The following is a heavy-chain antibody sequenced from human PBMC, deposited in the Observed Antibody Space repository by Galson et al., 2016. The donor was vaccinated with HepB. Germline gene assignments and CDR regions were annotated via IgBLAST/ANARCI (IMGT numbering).Heavy chain of an antibody. CDR1: GYTFTTYG. D-gene: IGHD1-1*01. CDR3: ARDRDWNLDF. J-gene: IGHJ4*02. V-gene: IGHV1-18*04. Sequence: SVKVSCKASGYTFTTYGISWVRQTPRQGLEWMGWISTNSGNTNYAQILQGRVTMTTDTSTRTAYMELRSLRSDDTAIYYCARDRDWNLDFWGQGTLVTVSS. CDR2: ISTNSGNT.